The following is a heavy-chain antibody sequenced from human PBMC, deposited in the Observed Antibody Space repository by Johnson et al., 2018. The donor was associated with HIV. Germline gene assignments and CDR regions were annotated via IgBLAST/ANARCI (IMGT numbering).Heavy chain of an antibody. CDR1: GFTFSSYA. CDR3: ARARGDIVANAGATNLYAFDI. V-gene: IGHV3-30*04. D-gene: IGHD5-12*01. CDR2: ISYDGSNK. J-gene: IGHJ3*02. Sequence: VQLVESGGGVVQPGRSLRLSCAASGFTFSSYAMHWVRQAPGKGLEWVAVISYDGSNKYYADSVKGRFTISRDNSKNTLYLQMNSLRAEDTAVYYCARARGDIVANAGATNLYAFDIWGQGTMVTVSS.